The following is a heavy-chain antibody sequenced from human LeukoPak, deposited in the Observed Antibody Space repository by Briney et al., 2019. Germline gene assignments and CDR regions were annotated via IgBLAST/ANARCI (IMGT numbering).Heavy chain of an antibody. V-gene: IGHV3-30*02. D-gene: IGHD3-10*01. CDR1: GFTFSSYV. J-gene: IGHJ4*02. CDR3: AKDMTPFFYGSGRDYFDY. Sequence: PGGSLRLSCAASGFTFSSYVMSWVRQAPGKGLEWVAFIRYDGSNKYYADSVKGRFTISRDNSKNTLYLQMNSLRAEDTAVYYCAKDMTPFFYGSGRDYFDYWGQGTLVTVSS. CDR2: IRYDGSNK.